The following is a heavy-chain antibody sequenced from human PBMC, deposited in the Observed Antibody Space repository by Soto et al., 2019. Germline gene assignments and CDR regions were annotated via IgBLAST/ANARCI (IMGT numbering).Heavy chain of an antibody. J-gene: IGHJ4*01. V-gene: IGHV1-69*13. CDR2: IIPIFGTA. Sequence: VTSGQVSGRASGGTYSSYAISWVRPADGQGREWMGGIIPIFGTAYYAQKFPGRVTITADESTSTGYMELSSLRSEDTAVYSCARRLPSSGYRMRPRGYLDSLAQGTLVAVSS. CDR1: GGTYSSYA. CDR3: ARRLPSSGYRMRPRGYLDS. D-gene: IGHD3-22*01.